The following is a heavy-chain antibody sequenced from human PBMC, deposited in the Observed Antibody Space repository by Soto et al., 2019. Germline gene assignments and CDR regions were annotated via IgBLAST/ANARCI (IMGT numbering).Heavy chain of an antibody. Sequence: GGSLRLSCAASGFTFSDYAMHWVRQAPGKGLEWVAVVSHDGRNTHYADSVKGRFTISRDSSKNTVSLEMTSLRAEDTAVYYCARDPVAYCGGDCRTFDYWGQGTLVTVSS. CDR2: VSHDGRNT. D-gene: IGHD2-21*02. V-gene: IGHV3-30*03. CDR1: GFTFSDYA. CDR3: ARDPVAYCGGDCRTFDY. J-gene: IGHJ4*02.